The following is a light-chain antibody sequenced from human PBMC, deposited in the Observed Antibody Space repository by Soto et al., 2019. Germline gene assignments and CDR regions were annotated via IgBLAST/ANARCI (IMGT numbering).Light chain of an antibody. CDR3: QQYNNWPAIT. V-gene: IGKV3D-15*01. CDR2: AAS. Sequence: EIVMTQSPATVSVSAGERATLSCRASQSVSNSLAWYQQKPGQAPRLLIYAASTRATGIPARFSGSGSGSEFTLTISSLQSEDFAVYYCQQYNNWPAITFGQGTRLEIK. CDR1: QSVSNS. J-gene: IGKJ5*01.